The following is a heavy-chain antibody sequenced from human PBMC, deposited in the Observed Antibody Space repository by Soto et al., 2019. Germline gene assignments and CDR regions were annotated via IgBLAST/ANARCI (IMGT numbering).Heavy chain of an antibody. J-gene: IGHJ6*02. CDR3: ARGGIYDILTGYFYGYYGMDV. D-gene: IGHD3-9*01. V-gene: IGHV4-34*01. CDR2: INHSGST. Sequence: PSETLSLTCAVYGGSFSGYYWSWIRQPPGKGLEWIGEINHSGSTNYNPSLKSRVTISVDTSKNQFSLKLSSVTAADTAVYYCARGGIYDILTGYFYGYYGMDVWGQGTTVTVSS. CDR1: GGSFSGYY.